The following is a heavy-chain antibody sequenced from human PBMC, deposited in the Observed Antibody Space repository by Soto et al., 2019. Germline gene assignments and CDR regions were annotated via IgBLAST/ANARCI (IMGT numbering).Heavy chain of an antibody. Sequence: SETLSLTCTVSGGSISSYYWSWIRQPAGKGLEWIGRIYTSGSTNYNPSLKSRVTMSVDTSKNQFSLKLSSVTAADTAVYYCARARKTYYYDTGEFDYWGQGTLVTVSS. CDR3: ARARKTYYYDTGEFDY. J-gene: IGHJ4*02. D-gene: IGHD3-22*01. CDR1: GGSISSYY. CDR2: IYTSGST. V-gene: IGHV4-4*07.